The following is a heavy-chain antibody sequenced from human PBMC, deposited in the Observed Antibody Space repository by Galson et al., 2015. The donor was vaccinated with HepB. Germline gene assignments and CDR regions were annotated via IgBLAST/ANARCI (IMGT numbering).Heavy chain of an antibody. CDR2: ISYDGSNK. V-gene: IGHV3-30*18. J-gene: IGHJ2*01. CDR3: AKTSGYDFYWYFDL. CDR1: GFTFSSYG. Sequence: SLRLSCAASGFTFSSYGMHWVRQAPGKGLEWVAVISYDGSNKYYADSVKGRFTISRDNSKNTLYLQMNSLRAEDTAVYYCAKTSGYDFYWYFDLWGRGTLVTVSS. D-gene: IGHD5-12*01.